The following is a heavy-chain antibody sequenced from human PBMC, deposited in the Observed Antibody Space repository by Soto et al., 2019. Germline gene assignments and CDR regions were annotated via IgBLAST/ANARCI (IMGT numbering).Heavy chain of an antibody. CDR2: IFPDDSDT. CDR1: EYIIKNYW. D-gene: IGHD3-16*01. CDR3: FRGGVTSRTFDY. V-gene: IGHV5-51*01. J-gene: IGHJ4*02. Sequence: PGESLKISCKASEYIIKNYWIGWVRQMPGQGLEWMGIIFPDDSDTRYSPSFQGHVTISVDKSISTAYVQWNSLKASDSAIYYCFRGGVTSRTFDYWGQGTLVTVSS.